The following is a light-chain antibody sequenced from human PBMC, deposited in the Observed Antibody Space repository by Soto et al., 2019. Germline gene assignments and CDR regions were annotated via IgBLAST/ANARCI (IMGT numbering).Light chain of an antibody. V-gene: IGKV1-5*03. CDR3: QQYNSYPRT. Sequence: DIQMTQSPSTLSGSVGDRVTITCRASQSISNWLAWYQQKPGKAPKLLIYQASNLESGVPSRFSGSGSVREFTLTISSLQPEDFATYYCQQYNSYPRTFGQGTKVDIK. CDR1: QSISNW. CDR2: QAS. J-gene: IGKJ1*01.